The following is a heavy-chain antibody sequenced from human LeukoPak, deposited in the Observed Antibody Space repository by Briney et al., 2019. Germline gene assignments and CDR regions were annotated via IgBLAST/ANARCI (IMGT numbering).Heavy chain of an antibody. J-gene: IGHJ2*01. D-gene: IGHD6-19*01. CDR2: IKQDGSEK. Sequence: GGSLRLSCAASGFSFSNYWMSWVRQAPGKGLEWVANIKQDGSEKYYVDSVKGRFTISRDNAKNSLYLQMNSLRAEDTAIYYCARDSRGGSGWYGYFDLWGRGTLVTVSS. V-gene: IGHV3-7*01. CDR1: GFSFSNYW. CDR3: ARDSRGGSGWYGYFDL.